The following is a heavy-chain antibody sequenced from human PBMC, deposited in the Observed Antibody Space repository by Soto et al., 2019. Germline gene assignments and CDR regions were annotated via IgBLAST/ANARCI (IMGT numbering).Heavy chain of an antibody. V-gene: IGHV5-51*01. CDR1: GYIFTSYW. J-gene: IGHJ6*02. D-gene: IGHD4-4*01. Sequence: PVESLKISCKGSGYIFTSYWICCGLQMPVKVLEWMGIIYPGDSDTRYSPSFQGQVTISADKSISTAYLQWSSLKASDTAMYYCARHPYDDSNYNTARLGMDVWGQGTTVTVSS. CDR2: IYPGDSDT. CDR3: ARHPYDDSNYNTARLGMDV.